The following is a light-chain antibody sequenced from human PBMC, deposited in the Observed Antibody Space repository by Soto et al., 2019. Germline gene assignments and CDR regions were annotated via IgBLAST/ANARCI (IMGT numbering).Light chain of an antibody. CDR2: EVS. V-gene: IGLV2-18*01. J-gene: IGLJ2*01. CDR1: SSDVGSYNR. CDR3: SLYTSSSTFV. Sequence: QSALTQPPSMSGSPGQSVTISCTGTSSDVGSYNRVSWYQQPPGTAPKLMIYEVSNRPSGVPDRFSGSKSGNTASLTISGLQAEDEADYYCSLYTSSSTFVFGGGTKLTVL.